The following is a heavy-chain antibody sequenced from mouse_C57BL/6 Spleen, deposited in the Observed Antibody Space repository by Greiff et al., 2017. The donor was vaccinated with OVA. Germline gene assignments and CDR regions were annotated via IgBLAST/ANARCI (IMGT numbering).Heavy chain of an antibody. J-gene: IGHJ4*01. CDR1: GYSITSGYY. V-gene: IGHV3-6*01. CDR2: ISYDGSN. Sequence: EVKLMESGPGLVKPSQSLSLTCSVTGYSITSGYYWNWIRQFPGNKLEWMGYISYDGSNNYNPSLKNRISITRDTSKNQFFLKVNSVTTEDTATYYCAREGYYDYDVSFYYAMDYWGQGTSVTVSS. D-gene: IGHD2-4*01. CDR3: AREGYYDYDVSFYYAMDY.